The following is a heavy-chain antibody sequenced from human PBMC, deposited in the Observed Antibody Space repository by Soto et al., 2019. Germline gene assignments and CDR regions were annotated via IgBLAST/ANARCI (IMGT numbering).Heavy chain of an antibody. D-gene: IGHD5-12*01. Sequence: QVQLVQSGAEVKKPGASVKVSCKASGYTFTRSGISWVRQAPGQGLEWMGWISTYNGDTNYAQTFQGRVTMTRDTSTSTVHMEVRSLRSDDTAVYYCASEGVAPYYYYGMDVWCQGTPVSVSS. J-gene: IGHJ6*02. V-gene: IGHV1-18*01. CDR1: GYTFTRSG. CDR3: ASEGVAPYYYYGMDV. CDR2: ISTYNGDT.